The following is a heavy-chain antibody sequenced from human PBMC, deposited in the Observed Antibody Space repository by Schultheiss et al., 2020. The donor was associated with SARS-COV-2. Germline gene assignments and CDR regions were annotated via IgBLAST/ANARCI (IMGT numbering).Heavy chain of an antibody. CDR2: IKHDGSDK. Sequence: GGSLRLSCAASGFTFSDYYMSWIRQAPGKGLEWVANIKHDGSDKYYVESVKGRFAISRDNVRNSVDLQMNSLRPEDTALYYCARDRHRYGSAALSIDYWGQGTPVTVSS. D-gene: IGHD6-25*01. CDR1: GFTFSDYY. J-gene: IGHJ4*02. V-gene: IGHV3-7*03. CDR3: ARDRHRYGSAALSIDY.